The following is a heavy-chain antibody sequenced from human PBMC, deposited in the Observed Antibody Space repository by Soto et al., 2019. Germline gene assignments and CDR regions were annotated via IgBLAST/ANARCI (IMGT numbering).Heavy chain of an antibody. CDR1: GGSSSSTTYY. V-gene: IGHV4-39*01. J-gene: IGHJ5*02. Sequence: HLLLQESGPGLVKPSETLSLTCSVSGGSSSSTTYYWGWIRPSPGTGLEWIGNIYSAGNTHYNPALKSRVSISVHTSKTHLPLQLISGTAAYTAVYYCAVQSYESRVYFYASWGQGSLVTVSS. CDR2: IYSAGNT. D-gene: IGHD3-22*01. CDR3: AVQSYESRVYFYAS.